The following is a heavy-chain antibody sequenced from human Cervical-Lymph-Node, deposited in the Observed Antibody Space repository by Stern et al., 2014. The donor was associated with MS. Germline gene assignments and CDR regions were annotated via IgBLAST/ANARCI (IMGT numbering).Heavy chain of an antibody. CDR3: ARTGTVVTSGYYYGMDV. CDR1: GYNFTDYS. Sequence: VQLVESGAEVKKPGASVKVSCKTAGYNFTDYSIIWVRQAPGQRLEWMGWINTGNGNRRYSEKIQGRVTITRDTSASTAYMELSSLRSEDTAVYYCARTGTVVTSGYYYGMDVWGQGTTVTVSS. V-gene: IGHV1-3*04. J-gene: IGHJ6*02. D-gene: IGHD4-23*01. CDR2: INTGNGNR.